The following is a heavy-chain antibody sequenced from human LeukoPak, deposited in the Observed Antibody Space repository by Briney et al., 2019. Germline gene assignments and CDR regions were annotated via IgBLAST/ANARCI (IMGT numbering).Heavy chain of an antibody. J-gene: IGHJ4*02. CDR1: GYTFTNYG. CDR2: INPHNGNT. V-gene: IGHV1-18*01. CDR3: ARVTGSSISSRSLLY. Sequence: ASVKVSCKTSGYTFTNYGVHWVRQAPGQGLAWMGQINPHNGNTNYAQRLQGRVTMTTDTSTSTSYMEMRSLTSGDTALYYCARVTGSSISSRSLLYWGQGSLVTVSS. D-gene: IGHD6-13*01.